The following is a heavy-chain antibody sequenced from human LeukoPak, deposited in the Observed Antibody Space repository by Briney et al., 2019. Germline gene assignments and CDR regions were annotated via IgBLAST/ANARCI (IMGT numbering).Heavy chain of an antibody. J-gene: IGHJ4*02. D-gene: IGHD4-11*01. CDR1: GFTFSHYG. V-gene: IGHV3-33*06. CDR3: AEDAQRGFDFSNSLES. Sequence: GGSLRLSCATSGFTFSHYGMHWVRQAPGKGLEWVAVIWSDGTDKYYGDSVKGRFTISRDNSKNTVYLQMNSLRVEDTAVYYCAEDAQRGFDFSNSLESWGQGTLVTVSS. CDR2: IWSDGTDK.